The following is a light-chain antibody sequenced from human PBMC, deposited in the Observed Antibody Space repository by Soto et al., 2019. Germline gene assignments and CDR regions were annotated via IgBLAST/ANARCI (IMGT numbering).Light chain of an antibody. CDR2: SAF. CDR1: ESVSSNY. V-gene: IGKV3-20*01. J-gene: IGKJ1*01. CDR3: QYYGSSPWT. Sequence: EIVLTQSPGTLSLSPGERGTLSCRASESVSSNYLAWYQQKPGQAPRLLIYSAFSRATGIPDRFSGSGSVTDCTLTISRLEPEDFPVYYCQYYGSSPWTVGQGTKVEIK.